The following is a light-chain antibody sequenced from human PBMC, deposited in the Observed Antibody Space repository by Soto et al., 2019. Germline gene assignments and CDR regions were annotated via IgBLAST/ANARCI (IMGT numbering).Light chain of an antibody. V-gene: IGKV3-11*01. CDR1: QSVSSY. CDR3: QQLSNWPPIFS. J-gene: IGKJ3*01. Sequence: ELVLTQSPATLSLSPGERATISCRASQSVSSYLAWYQQKPGQAPRLLIYDASNRATGIPARFSGSGSVTDFTLTITSLAPEDFAVYYCQQLSNWPPIFSFGPGTKVDIK. CDR2: DAS.